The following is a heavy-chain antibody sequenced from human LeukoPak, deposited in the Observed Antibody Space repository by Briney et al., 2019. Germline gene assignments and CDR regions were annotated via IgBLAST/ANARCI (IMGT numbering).Heavy chain of an antibody. CDR2: INPNSGGT. CDR3: ARDWVTYYDSSDPRNDY. D-gene: IGHD3-22*01. CDR1: GYSFTVYY. V-gene: IGHV1-2*02. J-gene: IGHJ4*02. Sequence: ASVKVSCKASGYSFTVYYMHWVRQAPGQGLEWMGWINPNSGGTNYAQKFQGRVTMTRDTSISTAYMELSRLRSDDTAVYYCARDWVTYYDSSDPRNDYWGQGTLVTVSS.